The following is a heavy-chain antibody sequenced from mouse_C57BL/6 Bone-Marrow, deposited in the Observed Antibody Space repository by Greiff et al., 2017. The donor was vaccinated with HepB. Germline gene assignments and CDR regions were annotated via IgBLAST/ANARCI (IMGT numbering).Heavy chain of an antibody. CDR3: ARWRGSSSYWYFDV. J-gene: IGHJ1*03. Sequence: DVQLQESGGGLVQPGGSLSLSCAASGFTFTDYYMSWVRQPPGKALEWLGFIRNKANGYTTEYSASVKGRFTISRDNSQSILYLQMNALRAEDSATYYGARWRGSSSYWYFDVWGTGTTVTVSS. CDR2: IRNKANGYTT. D-gene: IGHD1-1*01. CDR1: GFTFTDYY. V-gene: IGHV7-3*01.